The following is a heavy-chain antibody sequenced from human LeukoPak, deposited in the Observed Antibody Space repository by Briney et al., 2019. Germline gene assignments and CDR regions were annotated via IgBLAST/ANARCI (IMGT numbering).Heavy chain of an antibody. CDR2: INHSGGT. CDR3: AKDLIPYYYDSSGIDFDY. Sequence: SSETLSLTCAVYGGSFSGYFWSWIRQPPGKGLEWIGEINHSGGTNYNPSLKSRVTISVDTSKNQFSLKLNSVTAADTAVYYCAKDLIPYYYDSSGIDFDYWGQGTLVTVSS. V-gene: IGHV4-34*01. D-gene: IGHD3-22*01. CDR1: GGSFSGYF. J-gene: IGHJ4*02.